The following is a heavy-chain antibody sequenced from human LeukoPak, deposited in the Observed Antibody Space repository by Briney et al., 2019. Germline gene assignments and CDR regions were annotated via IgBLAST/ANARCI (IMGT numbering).Heavy chain of an antibody. V-gene: IGHV4-61*02. CDR2: IYTSGST. J-gene: IGHJ4*02. CDR3: ARGTDHFDY. Sequence: PSETLSLTCTVSGDSISSGSYYWSWIRQPAGKGLEWIGRIYTSGSTNYNPSLKSRVTISVDTSKNQFSLKLSSVTAADTAVYYCARGTDHFDYWGQGTLVTVSS. CDR1: GDSISSGSYY.